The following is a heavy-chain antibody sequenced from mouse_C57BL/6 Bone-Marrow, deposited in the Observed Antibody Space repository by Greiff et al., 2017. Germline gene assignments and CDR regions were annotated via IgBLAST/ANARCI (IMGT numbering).Heavy chain of an antibody. D-gene: IGHD1-1*01. CDR1: GFSLTSYA. CDR3: AIITTVVNY. V-gene: IGHV2-9-1*01. Sequence: VKVVESGPGLVAPSQSLSITCTVSGFSLTSYAISWVRQPPGKGLEWLGVIWTGGGTNYNSALKSRLSISKDNSKSQVFLKMNSLQTDDTARYYCAIITTVVNYWGQGTTLTVSS. CDR2: IWTGGGT. J-gene: IGHJ2*01.